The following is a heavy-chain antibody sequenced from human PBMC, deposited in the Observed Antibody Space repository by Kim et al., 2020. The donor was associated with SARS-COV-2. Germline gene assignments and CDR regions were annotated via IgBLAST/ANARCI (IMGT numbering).Heavy chain of an antibody. D-gene: IGHD3-22*01. CDR1: GFTFSSYG. V-gene: IGHV3-33*08. J-gene: IGHJ6*02. Sequence: GGSLRLSCAASGFTFSSYGMHWVRQAPGKGLEWVAVIWYDGSNKYYADSVKGRFTISRDNSKNTLYLQMNSLRAEDTAVYYCARGAEDYYDSSGYYYYGMDAWGQGTTVTVPS. CDR2: IWYDGSNK. CDR3: ARGAEDYYDSSGYYYYGMDA.